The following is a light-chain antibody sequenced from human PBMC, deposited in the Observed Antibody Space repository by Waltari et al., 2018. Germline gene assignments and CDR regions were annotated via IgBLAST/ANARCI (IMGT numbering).Light chain of an antibody. V-gene: IGLV8-61*01. Sequence: QTVLTQEPSLCASPGGTATLTCSLSSGSLSITSYASWYQQSPGQTPRTLVYKANIRSSGVPDRFSGSVLGNKAVLIITGAQAEDESTYYCLLYMGSGIWVFGGGTKLTVL. CDR3: LLYMGSGIWV. J-gene: IGLJ3*02. CDR2: KAN. CDR1: SGSLSITSY.